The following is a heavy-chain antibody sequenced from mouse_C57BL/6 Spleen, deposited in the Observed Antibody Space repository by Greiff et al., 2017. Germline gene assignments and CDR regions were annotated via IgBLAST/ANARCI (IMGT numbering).Heavy chain of an antibody. V-gene: IGHV1-18*01. CDR1: GYTFTDYN. J-gene: IGHJ4*01. CDR3: ARERRGYYAMDY. CDR2: INPNNGGT. Sequence: EVQLQQSGPELVKPGASVKIPCKASGYTFTDYNMDWVKQSHGKSLEWIGDINPNNGGTIYNQKFKGKATLTVDQSSSTAYMELRSLTSEDTAVYYCARERRGYYAMDYWGQGTSVTVSS.